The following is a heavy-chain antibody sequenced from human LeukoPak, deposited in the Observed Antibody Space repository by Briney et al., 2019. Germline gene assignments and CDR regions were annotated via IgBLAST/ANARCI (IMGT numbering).Heavy chain of an antibody. CDR1: GDTFTSYD. CDR3: ARFDYGETFDY. D-gene: IGHD4-17*01. J-gene: IGHJ4*02. V-gene: IGHV1-8*03. CDR2: MNPNSGNT. Sequence: GASVKVSCKASGDTFTSYDINWVRQATGQGLEWMGWMNPNSGNTGYAQKFQGRVTITRNTSISTAYMELSSLRSEDTAVYYCARFDYGETFDYWGQGTLVTVSS.